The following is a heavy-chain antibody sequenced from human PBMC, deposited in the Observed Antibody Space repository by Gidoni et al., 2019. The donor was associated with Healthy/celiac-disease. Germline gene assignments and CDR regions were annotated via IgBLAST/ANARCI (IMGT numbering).Heavy chain of an antibody. CDR3: ARDSSSGGGGGWFDP. J-gene: IGHJ5*02. Sequence: QVQLVESGGGVVQPGRSLRLTCAASGFTFSSYGMHWVRQAPGKGLEWVAVIWYDGSNKYYADSVKGRFTISRDNSKNTLYLQMNSLRAEDTAVYYCARDSSSGGGGGWFDPWGQGTLVTVSS. D-gene: IGHD2-15*01. V-gene: IGHV3-33*01. CDR2: IWYDGSNK. CDR1: GFTFSSYG.